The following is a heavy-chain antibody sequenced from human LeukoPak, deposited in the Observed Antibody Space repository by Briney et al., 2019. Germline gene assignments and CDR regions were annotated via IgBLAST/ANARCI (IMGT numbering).Heavy chain of an antibody. J-gene: IGHJ5*02. V-gene: IGHV1-2*02. Sequence: GASVKVSCKASGYTFTGYYMHWVRQAPGQGLEWMGWINPNSGGTNYAQKFQGRVTMTRNTSISTAYMELSSLRSEDTAVYYCARDHSYDFWSGYYNGWFDPWGQGTLVTVSS. CDR3: ARDHSYDFWSGYYNGWFDP. CDR1: GYTFTGYY. CDR2: INPNSGGT. D-gene: IGHD3-3*01.